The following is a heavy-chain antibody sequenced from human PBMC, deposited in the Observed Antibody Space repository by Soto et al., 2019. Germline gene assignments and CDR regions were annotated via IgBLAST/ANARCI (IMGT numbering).Heavy chain of an antibody. CDR1: VFTFSSYA. J-gene: IGHJ5*02. D-gene: IGHD3-22*01. CDR2: ISGSGGST. CDR3: AKDRMGYYGDSSGTNNWFQP. V-gene: IGHV3-23*01. Sequence: PVGSLRLSCAASVFTFSSYAMSCVRHSPGKWLEWVSAISGSGGSTYYADSVKGRFTISRDNSKNTLYLQMNSMRAEDTAVYYCAKDRMGYYGDSSGTNNWFQPWGQGTLINVAS.